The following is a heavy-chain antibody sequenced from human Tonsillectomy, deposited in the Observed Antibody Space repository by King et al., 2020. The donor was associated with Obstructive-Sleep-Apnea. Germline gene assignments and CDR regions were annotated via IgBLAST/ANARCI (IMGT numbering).Heavy chain of an antibody. CDR3: ARGGDYGDYRTAVGADY. Sequence: VQLQESGPGLVKPSQTLSLTCAVSGGSISSGAYSWSWIRQPPGKGLEWIGYIYYSGSTYYNPSLKGRVTISVDTSKNQFSLKLSSVTAADTAVYYCARGGDYGDYRTAVGADYWGQGTLVTVSS. V-gene: IGHV4-30-4*07. J-gene: IGHJ4*02. CDR2: IYYSGST. CDR1: GGSISSGAYS. D-gene: IGHD4-17*01.